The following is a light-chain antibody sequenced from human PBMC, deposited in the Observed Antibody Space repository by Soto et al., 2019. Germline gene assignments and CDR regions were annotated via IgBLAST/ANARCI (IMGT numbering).Light chain of an antibody. CDR3: SSYTSSSTPWI. CDR2: EVS. J-gene: IGLJ2*01. CDR1: SSDIGGYNY. V-gene: IGLV2-14*01. Sequence: QSALTQPASVSGSPGQSITISCTGTSSDIGGYNYVSWYQQHPDKAPKLMIYEVSNRPSGVSNRFSGSKSGNTASLTISGLQADDEADYYCSSYTSSSTPWIFGGGTKLTVL.